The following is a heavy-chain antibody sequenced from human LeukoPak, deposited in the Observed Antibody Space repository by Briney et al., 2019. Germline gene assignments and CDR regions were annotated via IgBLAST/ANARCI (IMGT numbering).Heavy chain of an antibody. CDR1: GFTFSSYW. CDR2: IKEDGSEK. CDR3: ARDPRYYFDY. J-gene: IGHJ4*02. V-gene: IGHV3-7*01. Sequence: GGSLRLSCAASGFTFSSYWMSWVRQAPGKGLEWVANIKEDGSEKYYVDSVKGRFTVSRDNAKKSLYLQMNSLRAEDTAVYYCARDPRYYFDYWGQGTLVTVSS.